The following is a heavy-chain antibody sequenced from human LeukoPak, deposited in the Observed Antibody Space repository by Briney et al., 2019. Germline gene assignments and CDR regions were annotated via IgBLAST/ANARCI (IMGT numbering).Heavy chain of an antibody. V-gene: IGHV4-4*07. J-gene: IGHJ6*02. Sequence: SETLSLTCAVSGGSFSGYYWSWIRQPAGKGLEWIGRIYTSGSTNYNPSLKSRVTMSVDTSKNQFSLKLSSVTAADTAVYYCARDMVVVVPAAMPYYYYYGMDVWGQGTTVTVSS. CDR3: ARDMVVVVPAAMPYYYYYGMDV. CDR2: IYTSGST. D-gene: IGHD2-2*01. CDR1: GGSFSGYY.